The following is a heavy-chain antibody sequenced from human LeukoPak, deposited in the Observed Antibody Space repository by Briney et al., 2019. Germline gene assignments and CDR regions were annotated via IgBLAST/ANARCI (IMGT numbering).Heavy chain of an antibody. J-gene: IGHJ5*02. CDR3: ARGTAVAGAYNWFDP. V-gene: IGHV4-34*01. CDR2: INHSGST. CDR1: GFTVRSNY. Sequence: GSLRLSCAASGFTVRSNYMSWIRQPPGKGLEWIGEINHSGSTNYNPSLKSRVTISVDTSKNQFSLKLSSVTAADTAVYYCARGTAVAGAYNWFDPWGQGTLVTVSS. D-gene: IGHD6-19*01.